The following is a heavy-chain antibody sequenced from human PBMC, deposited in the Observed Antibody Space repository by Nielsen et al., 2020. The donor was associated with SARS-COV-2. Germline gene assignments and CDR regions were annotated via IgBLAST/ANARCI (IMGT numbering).Heavy chain of an antibody. Sequence: SVQVSCQVSVYTLRGFSMHWLRHSPPKFLDWMGGFDPEDGGITYEQKFHVRVTMTEDTSTDTAYMELSSVRSEDTAVYYCASLPYDNSGLDFDSWGQGTLVAVSS. D-gene: IGHD3-22*01. CDR1: VYTLRGFS. CDR2: FDPEDGGI. V-gene: IGHV1-24*01. CDR3: ASLPYDNSGLDFDS. J-gene: IGHJ4*02.